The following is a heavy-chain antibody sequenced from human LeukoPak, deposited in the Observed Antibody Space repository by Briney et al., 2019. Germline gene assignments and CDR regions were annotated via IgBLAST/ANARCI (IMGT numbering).Heavy chain of an antibody. CDR2: IRYDGSK. D-gene: IGHD1-26*01. J-gene: IGHJ4*01. CDR1: GFTFSSYG. Sequence: GGSLRLSCAASGFTFSSYGMHWVRQAPGKGLEWVAFIRYDGSKYYVDSVKGRFTISRDNSKNTLYLQMNSLRAEDTAVYYCAKDVYSGSPNVFDYWXXXTLVXVSS. V-gene: IGHV3-30*02. CDR3: AKDVYSGSPNVFDY.